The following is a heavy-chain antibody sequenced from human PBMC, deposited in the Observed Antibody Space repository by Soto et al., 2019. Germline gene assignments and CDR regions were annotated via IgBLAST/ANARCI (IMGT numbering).Heavy chain of an antibody. CDR3: AREGVYCGGDCYNWYFDL. D-gene: IGHD2-21*02. J-gene: IGHJ2*01. V-gene: IGHV3-33*01. CDR1: GFTFSSYG. CDR2: IWYDGSNK. Sequence: QVQLVKSGGGVVQPGRSLRLSCAASGFTFSSYGMHWVRQAPGKGLEWVAVIWYDGSNKYYADSVKGRFTISRDNSKNTLYLQMNSLRAEDTAVYYCAREGVYCGGDCYNWYFDLWGRGTLVTVSS.